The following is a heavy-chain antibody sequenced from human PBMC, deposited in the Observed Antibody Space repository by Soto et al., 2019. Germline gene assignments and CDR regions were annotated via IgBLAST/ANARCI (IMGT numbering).Heavy chain of an antibody. Sequence: WGTRRRPCAACGFSLSSYSMNWVRRAPGKGMEWVSSIRDRSCYIYYADSMKGLFTISTYNSKNSLYLLMNSLSAHDQAVPYSTTLSSTSPTLHVYLGQGALVTVSS. J-gene: IGHJ4*02. CDR2: IRDRSCYI. CDR3: TTLSSTSPTLHVY. CDR1: GFSLSSYS. D-gene: IGHD2-2*01. V-gene: IGHV3-21*04.